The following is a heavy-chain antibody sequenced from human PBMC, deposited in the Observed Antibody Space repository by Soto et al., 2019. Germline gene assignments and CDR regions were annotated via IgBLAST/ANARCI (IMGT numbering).Heavy chain of an antibody. V-gene: IGHV4-59*01. J-gene: IGHJ4*02. Sequence: PAETLSLTCTVSGGSISSYYWSWIRQPPGKGLEWIGYIYYSGSTNYNPSLKSRVTISVDTSKNQFSLKLSSVTAADTAVYYCARSITMIVVAPCAYWGQVTLVTVS. D-gene: IGHD3-22*01. CDR1: GGSISSYY. CDR2: IYYSGST. CDR3: ARSITMIVVAPCAY.